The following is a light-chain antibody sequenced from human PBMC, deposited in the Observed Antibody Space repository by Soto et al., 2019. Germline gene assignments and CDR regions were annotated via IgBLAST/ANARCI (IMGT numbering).Light chain of an antibody. CDR3: CSYAGSSTF. V-gene: IGLV2-23*03. CDR1: SSDVGSYNL. Sequence: QSVLTQPASVSGSPGQSITISCTGTSSDVGSYNLVSWYQQHPGKAPKLMIYEGSKRPSGVSNRFSGSKSGNTASLTISGFQAEDEADYYCCSYAGSSTFFGTGTKLTVL. J-gene: IGLJ1*01. CDR2: EGS.